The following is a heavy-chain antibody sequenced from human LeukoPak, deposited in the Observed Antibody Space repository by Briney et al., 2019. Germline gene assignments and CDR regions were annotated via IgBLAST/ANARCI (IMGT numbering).Heavy chain of an antibody. Sequence: SVKVSCKAPGGTFSSYAISWVRQAPGQGLEWMGGIIPIFGTANYAQKFQGRVTITTDESTSTAYMELSSLRSEDTAVYYCASRFKVGCGDCDYFDYWGQGTLVTVSS. D-gene: IGHD2-21*02. CDR3: ASRFKVGCGDCDYFDY. CDR1: GGTFSSYA. CDR2: IIPIFGTA. V-gene: IGHV1-69*05. J-gene: IGHJ4*02.